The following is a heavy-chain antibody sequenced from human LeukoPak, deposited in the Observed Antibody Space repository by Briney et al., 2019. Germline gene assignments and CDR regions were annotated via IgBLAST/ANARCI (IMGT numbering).Heavy chain of an antibody. CDR1: GFTFSSYS. Sequence: GGSLRLSCAASGFTFSSYSMNWVRQAPGKGLEWVSYISSSSGAMYYADSVKGRFTISRDNAKNSLYLQMNSLRDEDTTVYYRARGQLGDSSSWLDFWGQGTLVTVSS. V-gene: IGHV3-48*02. D-gene: IGHD6-13*01. CDR2: ISSSSGAM. CDR3: ARGQLGDSSSWLDF. J-gene: IGHJ4*02.